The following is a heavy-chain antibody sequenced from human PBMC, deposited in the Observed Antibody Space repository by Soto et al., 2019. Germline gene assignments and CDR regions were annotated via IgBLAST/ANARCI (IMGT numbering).Heavy chain of an antibody. CDR1: GYTFTSYG. V-gene: IGHV1-18*01. CDR2: ISAGNGNT. Sequence: ASVKVSCKASGYTFTSYGISWVRQAPGQMLEWMGWISAGNGNTTYAQKLQGRVTLSSDTSASTVFMELHSLTSEDTAVYYCAREYGSINSYKAFDIWGQGTMVTVSS. CDR3: AREYGSINSYKAFDI. D-gene: IGHD3-10*01. J-gene: IGHJ3*02.